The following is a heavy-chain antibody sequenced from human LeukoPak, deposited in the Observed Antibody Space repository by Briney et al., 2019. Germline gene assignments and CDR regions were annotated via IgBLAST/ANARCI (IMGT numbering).Heavy chain of an antibody. V-gene: IGHV4-4*07. Sequence: SETLSLTCTVSGGSISSYYWSWIRQPAGKGLEWIGRIYTSGSTNYNPSLKSRVTISVDTSKNQFSLKLSSVTAADTAVYYCARVTPLDSSSWLHFDYWGQGTLVTVSS. CDR3: ARVTPLDSSSWLHFDY. CDR2: IYTSGST. CDR1: GGSISSYY. J-gene: IGHJ4*02. D-gene: IGHD6-13*01.